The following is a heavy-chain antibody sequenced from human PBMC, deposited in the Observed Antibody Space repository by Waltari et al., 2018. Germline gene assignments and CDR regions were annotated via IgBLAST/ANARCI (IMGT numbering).Heavy chain of an antibody. J-gene: IGHJ5*02. V-gene: IGHV1-69*01. CDR1: GGTFSSYA. CDR2: IIPIFGTA. D-gene: IGHD2-2*01. Sequence: QVQLVQSGAEVKKPGSSVKVSCKASGGTFSSYAISWVRQAPGQGLEWMGGIIPIFGTANYAQKFQGRGTITADESTSTAYMELSSLRSEDTAVYYCARIYCSSTSCYSGWFDPWGQGTLVTVSS. CDR3: ARIYCSSTSCYSGWFDP.